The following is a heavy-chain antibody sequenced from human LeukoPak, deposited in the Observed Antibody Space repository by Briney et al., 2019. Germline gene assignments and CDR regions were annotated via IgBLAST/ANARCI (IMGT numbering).Heavy chain of an antibody. Sequence: GASVKVSCKASGYTFTGYYMHWVRQAPGQGLEWMGIINPSGGSTSYAQKFQGRVTMTRDMSTSTVYMELSSLRSEDTAVYYCASQSVGLRRGYSYEGAFDIWGQGTLVTVSS. J-gene: IGHJ3*02. CDR1: GYTFTGYY. D-gene: IGHD5-18*01. CDR3: ASQSVGLRRGYSYEGAFDI. CDR2: INPSGGST. V-gene: IGHV1-46*01.